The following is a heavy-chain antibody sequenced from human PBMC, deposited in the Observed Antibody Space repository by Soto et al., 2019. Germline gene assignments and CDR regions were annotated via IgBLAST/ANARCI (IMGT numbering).Heavy chain of an antibody. J-gene: IGHJ4*02. CDR3: ARDSYRSFDY. CDR2: IIPILGIA. CDR1: GGTFSSYT. V-gene: IGHV1-69*08. Sequence: QVQLVQSGAEAKKPGSSVKVSCKASGGTFSSYTISWVRQAPGQGLEWMGRIIPILGIANYAQKFQGRVTITADKSTSTAYMELSTLRSDDTPVYYCARDSYRSFDYWGQGTLVTVS.